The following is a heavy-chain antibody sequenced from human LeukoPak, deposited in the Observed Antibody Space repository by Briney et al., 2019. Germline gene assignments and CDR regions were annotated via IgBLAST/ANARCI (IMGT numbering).Heavy chain of an antibody. J-gene: IGHJ4*02. V-gene: IGHV3-30*04. CDR2: MSYDGSNK. Sequence: PGGSLRLSCAASGFTFSSYAMHWVRQAPGKGLEWVAVMSYDGSNKYYADSVKGRFTISRDNSKNTLYLQMNSLRAEDTAVYYCARAPPDAYSSSWPYYFDYWGQGTLVTVSS. D-gene: IGHD6-13*01. CDR3: ARAPPDAYSSSWPYYFDY. CDR1: GFTFSSYA.